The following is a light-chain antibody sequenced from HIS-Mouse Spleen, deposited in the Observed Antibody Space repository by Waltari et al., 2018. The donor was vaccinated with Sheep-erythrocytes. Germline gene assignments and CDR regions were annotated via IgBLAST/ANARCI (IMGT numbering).Light chain of an antibody. CDR1: KLGDKY. V-gene: IGLV3-1*01. CDR3: QAWDSSTAWNVV. Sequence: SYELTQPPSVSVSPGQTASITCSGDKLGDKYACWYQQKQCQSPVLVIYQDSKRPSGIPERFSGSNSGNTATLTISGTQAMDEADYYCQAWDSSTAWNVVFGGGTKLTVL. CDR2: QDS. J-gene: IGLJ2*01.